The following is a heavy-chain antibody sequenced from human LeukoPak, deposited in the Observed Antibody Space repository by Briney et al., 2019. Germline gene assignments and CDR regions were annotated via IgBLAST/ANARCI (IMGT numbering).Heavy chain of an antibody. CDR2: ISSSSSYI. CDR1: GFTFSSYS. J-gene: IGHJ6*03. Sequence: GGSLRLSCAASGFTFSSYSMNWVRQAPGKGLEWVSSISSSSSYIYYADSVKGRFTIPRDNAKNSLYLQMNSLRAEDTAVYYCARNIAAAGTVYYYYYYMDVWGKGTTVTVSS. V-gene: IGHV3-21*01. CDR3: ARNIAAAGTVYYYYYYMDV. D-gene: IGHD6-13*01.